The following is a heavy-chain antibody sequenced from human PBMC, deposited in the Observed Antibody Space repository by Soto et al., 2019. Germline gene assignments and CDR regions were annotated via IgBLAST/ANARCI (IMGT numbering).Heavy chain of an antibody. CDR3: ARDKITGLFDY. Sequence: ETLSLTCAVHGGSFSGYYWDWIRQPPVKGLEWIGEVNHSGSTNYNPSLKSRVTISVDTSKNQFSLKLTSVTAADTAVYYCARDKITGLFDYWGKGTLVTVSS. CDR1: GGSFSGYY. D-gene: IGHD2-8*02. CDR2: VNHSGST. V-gene: IGHV4-34*01. J-gene: IGHJ4*02.